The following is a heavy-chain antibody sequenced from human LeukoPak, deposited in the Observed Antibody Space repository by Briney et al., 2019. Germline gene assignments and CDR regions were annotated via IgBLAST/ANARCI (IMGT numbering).Heavy chain of an antibody. J-gene: IGHJ2*01. Sequence: SETLSLTCTVSGGSISSYYWSWIRQPAGKGLEWIGYIYYNGSTNYNPSLKSRVIISVDTSKNQFSLKLSSVTAADTAMYYCARIGPYWYFDLWGRGTLVTVSS. CDR1: GGSISSYY. D-gene: IGHD3-22*01. V-gene: IGHV4-59*01. CDR2: IYYNGST. CDR3: ARIGPYWYFDL.